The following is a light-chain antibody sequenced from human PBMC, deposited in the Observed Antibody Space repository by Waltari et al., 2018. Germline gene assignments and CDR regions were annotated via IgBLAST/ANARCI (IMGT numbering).Light chain of an antibody. J-gene: IGLJ2*01. CDR3: AAWDDSLSGHVV. Sequence: QSVLTQPPSASGTPGQRVTISCSGSSSNIGSNYVYWYQQRPGTAPNLLIYRNNQRPSGVPDRFSGSKSGTSASLAISGLRSGDEADYYCAAWDDSLSGHVVFGGGTKLTVL. CDR2: RNN. V-gene: IGLV1-47*01. CDR1: SSNIGSNY.